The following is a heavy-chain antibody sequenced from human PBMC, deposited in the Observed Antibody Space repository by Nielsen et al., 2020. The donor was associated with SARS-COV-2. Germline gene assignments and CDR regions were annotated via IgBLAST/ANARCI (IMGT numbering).Heavy chain of an antibody. D-gene: IGHD1-1*01. V-gene: IGHV4-31*03. CDR2: IYYSGST. CDR3: ARGLLEYYYYMDV. CDR1: GGSISSGGYY. Sequence: SETLSLTCTVSGGSISSGGYYWSWIRQHPGKGLEWIGYIYYSGSTYYNPPLKSRVTISVDTSKNQFSLKLSSVTAADTAVYYCARGLLEYYYYMDVWGKGTTVTVSS. J-gene: IGHJ6*03.